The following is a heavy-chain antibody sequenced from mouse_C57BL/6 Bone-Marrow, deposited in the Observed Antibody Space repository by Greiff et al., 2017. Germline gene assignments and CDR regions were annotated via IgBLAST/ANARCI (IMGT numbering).Heavy chain of an antibody. J-gene: IGHJ4*01. D-gene: IGHD2-4*01. CDR3: TSIYYDYDYAMDY. V-gene: IGHV14-4*01. CDR2: IDPENGDT. Sequence: LVESGAELVRPGASVKLSCTASGFNIKDDYMHWVKQRPEQGLEWIGWIDPENGDTEYASKFQGKATITADTSSNTAYLQLSSLTSEDTAVYYCTSIYYDYDYAMDYWGQGTSVTVSS. CDR1: GFNIKDDY.